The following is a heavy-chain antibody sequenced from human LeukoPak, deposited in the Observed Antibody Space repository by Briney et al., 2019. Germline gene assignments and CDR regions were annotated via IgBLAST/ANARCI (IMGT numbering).Heavy chain of an antibody. J-gene: IGHJ4*02. Sequence: PGGSLRLPCAASGFPFSGYRMDWVRQAPGKGMEWVANINQDGSTQYYAASVKGRFTISRDNAKSSLYLQMNILRAEDTAVYYCSRSLDYLGQGALVTVSS. CDR3: SRSLDY. CDR1: GFPFSGYR. V-gene: IGHV3-7*01. CDR2: INQDGSTQ.